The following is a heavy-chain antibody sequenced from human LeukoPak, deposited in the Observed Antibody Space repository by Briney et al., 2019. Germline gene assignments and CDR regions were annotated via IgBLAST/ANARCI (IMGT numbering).Heavy chain of an antibody. CDR1: GFTFSSYS. D-gene: IGHD2-2*01. CDR2: ISSSSSTI. J-gene: IGHJ6*03. V-gene: IGHV3-48*04. CDR3: ARSRVVVVPAAMKDYYYYYMDV. Sequence: GGSLRLSCAASGFTFSSYSMNWVRQAPGKGLEWVSYISSSSSTIYYADSVKGRFTISRDNAKNSLYLQMNSLRAEDTAVYYCARSRVVVVPAAMKDYYYYYMDVWGKGTTVTVSS.